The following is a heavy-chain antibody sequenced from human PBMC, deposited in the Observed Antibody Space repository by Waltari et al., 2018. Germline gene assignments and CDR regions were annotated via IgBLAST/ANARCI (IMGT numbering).Heavy chain of an antibody. CDR3: ALSPQQLLAFDF. CDR2: IVTLLRLE. V-gene: IGHV1-69*04. Sequence: QVQVVQSGTEVKKPGSSVRVSCKVSGDTFNKYAISWVRQAPGQGLEWMGKIVTLLRLENFSQKFRDRVTLTATTATTTAFMDLTDLTSEDTAVYYCALSPQQLLAFDFWGQGTMVTVSS. D-gene: IGHD6-13*01. CDR1: GDTFNKYA. J-gene: IGHJ3*01.